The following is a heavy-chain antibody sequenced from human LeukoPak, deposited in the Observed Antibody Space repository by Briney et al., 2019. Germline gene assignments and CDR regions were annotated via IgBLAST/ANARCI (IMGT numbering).Heavy chain of an antibody. J-gene: IGHJ1*01. CDR1: GSTFSNSW. CDR2: VQHIGGET. V-gene: IGHV3-7*01. Sequence: GGSLRLSCAGSGSTFSNSWMGWVRQAPGKGLEWVANVQHIGGETYYVDSVKGRFTISRDNAKNSVYLQMNSLGADDTAVYYCATYSILNAREFRYWGQGTLVTVTS. D-gene: IGHD4-11*01. CDR3: ATYSILNAREFRY.